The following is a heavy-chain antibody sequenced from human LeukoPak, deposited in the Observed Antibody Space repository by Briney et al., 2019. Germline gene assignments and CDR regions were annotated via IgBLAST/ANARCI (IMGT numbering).Heavy chain of an antibody. Sequence: GGSLRLSCAASGFTFSSYAMHWVRQAPGKGLEWVAVISYDGSNKYYADSVKGRFTISRDNSKNTLYLQVNSLRAEDTAVYYCAKVRQPGTMVRGVGYYYYGMDVWGQGTTVTVSS. J-gene: IGHJ6*02. CDR3: AKVRQPGTMVRGVGYYYYGMDV. V-gene: IGHV3-30-3*01. D-gene: IGHD3-10*01. CDR1: GFTFSSYA. CDR2: ISYDGSNK.